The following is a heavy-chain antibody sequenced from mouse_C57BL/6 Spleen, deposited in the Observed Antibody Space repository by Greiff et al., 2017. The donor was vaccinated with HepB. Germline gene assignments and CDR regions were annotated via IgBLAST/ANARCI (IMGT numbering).Heavy chain of an antibody. CDR2: ISSGSSTI. CDR1: GFTFSDYG. J-gene: IGHJ3*01. CDR3: ARKTYDDAGAWFAY. Sequence: DVQLVESGGGLVKPGGSLKLSCAASGFTFSDYGMHWVRQAPEKGLEWVAYISSGSSTIYYADTVKGRFTIYRDNAKNTLFLQMTSLRSEDTAMYYCARKTYDDAGAWFAYWGQGTLVTVSA. D-gene: IGHD2-12*01. V-gene: IGHV5-17*01.